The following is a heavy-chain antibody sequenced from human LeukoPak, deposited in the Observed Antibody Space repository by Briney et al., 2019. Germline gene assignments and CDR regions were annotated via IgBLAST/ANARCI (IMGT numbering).Heavy chain of an antibody. Sequence: GGSLRVSCAASGFTFSSYAMSWVRQAPGKGLEWVSAISGSGGSTYYADSVKGGFTISRDNSKNTLYLQMNSLRAEDTAVYYCAKGLYYYGSGRDDAFDIWGQGTMVTVSS. J-gene: IGHJ3*02. CDR1: GFTFSSYA. D-gene: IGHD3-10*01. CDR2: ISGSGGST. CDR3: AKGLYYYGSGRDDAFDI. V-gene: IGHV3-23*01.